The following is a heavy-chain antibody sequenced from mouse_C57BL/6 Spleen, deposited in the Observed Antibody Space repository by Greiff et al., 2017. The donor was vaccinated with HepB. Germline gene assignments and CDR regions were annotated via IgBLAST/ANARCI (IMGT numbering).Heavy chain of an antibody. CDR3: ARDRDDYEAWFAY. CDR2: INPSTGGT. V-gene: IGHV1-42*01. Sequence: EVQLQQSGPELVKPGASVKISCKASGYSFTGYYMNWVKQSPEKSLEWIGEINPSTGGTTYNQKFKAKATLTVDKSSSTAYMQLKSLTSEDSAVYYCARDRDDYEAWFAYWGQGTLVTVSA. J-gene: IGHJ3*01. D-gene: IGHD2-4*01. CDR1: GYSFTGYY.